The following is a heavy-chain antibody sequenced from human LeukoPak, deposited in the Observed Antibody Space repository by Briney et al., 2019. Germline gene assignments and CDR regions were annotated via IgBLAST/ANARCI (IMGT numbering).Heavy chain of an antibody. V-gene: IGHV4-39*07. CDR2: IYYSGST. CDR3: ASWLRITMIVVVQRGFFDY. D-gene: IGHD3-22*01. CDR1: GGSISSSSYY. J-gene: IGHJ4*02. Sequence: SETLSLTCTVSGGSISSSSYYWGWIRQPPGKGLEWIGSIYYSGSTYYNPSLKSRVTISVDTSKNQFSLKLSSVTAADTAVYYCASWLRITMIVVVQRGFFDYWGQGTLVTVSS.